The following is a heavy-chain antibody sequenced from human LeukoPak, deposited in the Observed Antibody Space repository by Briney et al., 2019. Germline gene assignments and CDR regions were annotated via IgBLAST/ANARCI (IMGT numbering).Heavy chain of an antibody. J-gene: IGHJ4*02. Sequence: GASLKISCKGSGYSFTNYWIAWVRPMPRRGLEWMVIINPSDSDTRYSPSFQCQLTISADKSISAAYLQWSSLKASESAMYYCARAWNFDYWGQGTLGTVSS. D-gene: IGHD1-1*01. CDR2: INPSDSDT. V-gene: IGHV5-51*01. CDR3: ARAWNFDY. CDR1: GYSFTNYW.